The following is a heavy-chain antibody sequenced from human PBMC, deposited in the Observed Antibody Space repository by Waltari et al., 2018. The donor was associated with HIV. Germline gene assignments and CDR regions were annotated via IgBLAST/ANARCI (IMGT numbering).Heavy chain of an antibody. CDR1: GFDFSDYS. V-gene: IGHV3-21*01. Sequence: EVQLVESGGGLVKPGMSLRLSCEASGFDFSDYSVNWVRQAPGKGLDWVSSISGSSTYIYYADSVKGRFTISRDNAKNSLYLQMNSLRTEDTAVYFCARMPRWGLFLEHWGRGTLVTVSS. J-gene: IGHJ4*02. CDR2: ISGSSTYI. CDR3: ARMPRWGLFLEH. D-gene: IGHD1-26*01.